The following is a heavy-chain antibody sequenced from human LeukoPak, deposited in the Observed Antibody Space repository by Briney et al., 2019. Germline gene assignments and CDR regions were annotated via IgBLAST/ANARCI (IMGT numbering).Heavy chain of an antibody. CDR3: ARVGRVGYIAVAGFDY. CDR2: IKQDGSEK. D-gene: IGHD6-19*01. CDR1: GFTFSSYW. J-gene: IGHJ4*02. Sequence: PGGSLRLSCAASGFTFSSYWMSWVRQAPGKGLEWVANIKQDGSEKYYVDSVKGRFTISRDNAKNSLYLQMNSLRAEDTAVYYCARVGRVGYIAVAGFDYWGQGTLVTVSS. V-gene: IGHV3-7*01.